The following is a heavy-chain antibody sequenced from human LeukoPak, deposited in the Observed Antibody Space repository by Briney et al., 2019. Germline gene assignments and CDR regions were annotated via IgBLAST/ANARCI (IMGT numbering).Heavy chain of an antibody. CDR2: IYYSGST. CDR1: GGSISSYY. Sequence: SETLSLTCTVSGGSISSYYWSWIRQPPGKGLEWIGYIYYSGSTNYNPSLKSRVTISVDTSKNQFSLKLSSVTAAGTAVYYCARDGGSGWYGYWGQGTLVTVSS. CDR3: ARDGGSGWYGY. J-gene: IGHJ4*02. V-gene: IGHV4-59*01. D-gene: IGHD6-19*01.